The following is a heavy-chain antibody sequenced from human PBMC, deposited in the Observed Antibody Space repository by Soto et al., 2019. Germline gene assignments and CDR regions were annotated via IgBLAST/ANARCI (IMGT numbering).Heavy chain of an antibody. CDR2: IYYSGST. CDR3: ARDTVGDFWSGYGTGLDP. J-gene: IGHJ5*02. V-gene: IGHV4-61*01. D-gene: IGHD3-3*01. CDR1: GGSVSSGSYY. Sequence: SETLSLTCTVSGGSVSSGSYYWSWIRQPPGKGLEWIGYIYYSGSTNYNPSLKSRVTISVDTSKNQFSLKLSSVTAADTAVYYCARDTVGDFWSGYGTGLDPWGQGTLVTVSS.